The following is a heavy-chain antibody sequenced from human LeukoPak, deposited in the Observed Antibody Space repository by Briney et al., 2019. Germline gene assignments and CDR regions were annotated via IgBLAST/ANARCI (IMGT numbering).Heavy chain of an antibody. D-gene: IGHD5-24*01. J-gene: IGHJ4*02. CDR1: GFTFSDYY. CDR2: ISSSGSTM. V-gene: IGHV3-11*01. CDR3: ARADGYNEYYFDY. Sequence: KPGGSLRLSCAASGFTFSDYYMSWIRQAPGKGLEWVSYISSSGSTMYYADSVKGRFTISRDNAKNSLYLQMNSLRAEDTAVYYCARADGYNEYYFDYWGQGPLVTVSS.